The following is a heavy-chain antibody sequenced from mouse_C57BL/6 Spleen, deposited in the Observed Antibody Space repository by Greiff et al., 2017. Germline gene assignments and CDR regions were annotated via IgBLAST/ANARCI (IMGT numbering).Heavy chain of an antibody. D-gene: IGHD2-4*01. J-gene: IGHJ3*01. CDR2: IYWDDDR. V-gene: IGHV8-12*01. Sequence: QVTLKESGPGILQSSQTLSLTCSFSGFSLSTSGMGVSWIRQPSGKGLEWLAHIYWDDDRRYNPSLKSRLTISKDTSSNQVFLKITSVDTADTTTYYCARREGIYYDYHDLVFAYWGQGTLVTVSA. CDR3: ARREGIYYDYHDLVFAY. CDR1: GFSLSTSGMG.